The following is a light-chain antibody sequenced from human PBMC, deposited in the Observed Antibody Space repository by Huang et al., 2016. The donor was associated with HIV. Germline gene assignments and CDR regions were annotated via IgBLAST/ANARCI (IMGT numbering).Light chain of an antibody. Sequence: DIQMTQSPSSLSASVGDRISVTCRASQSIRTYLNWYQRKPGRAPNLLIHSASNLQSGVPAMFSASGSGTHFTLNITGLRPEDFAMYYCQQSFTVPYTFGQGTQLDLK. V-gene: IGKV1-39*01. CDR3: QQSFTVPYT. CDR1: QSIRTY. J-gene: IGKJ2*01. CDR2: SAS.